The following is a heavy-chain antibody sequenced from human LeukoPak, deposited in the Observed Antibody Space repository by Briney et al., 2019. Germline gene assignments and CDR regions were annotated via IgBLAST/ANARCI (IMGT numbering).Heavy chain of an antibody. CDR1: GFTFSSYA. V-gene: IGHV3-30*04. Sequence: GGSLRLSCAASGFTFSSYAMHWVRQAPGKGLEWVAVISYDGSNKYYADSVKGRFTISRDNSKDTLYLQMNSLRAEDTAVYYCASLDAFDIWGQGTMVTVSS. J-gene: IGHJ3*02. CDR2: ISYDGSNK. CDR3: ASLDAFDI.